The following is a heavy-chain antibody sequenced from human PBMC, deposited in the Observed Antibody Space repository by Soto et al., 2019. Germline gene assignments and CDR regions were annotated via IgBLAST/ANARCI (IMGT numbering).Heavy chain of an antibody. CDR1: GDTFTIYD. Sequence: GASVKVPCRASGDTFTIYDINWVRQATGQGLEWMGWMSPNTGNTGYAQKFPGRVTMTRNTSISTAYWELSSLGTADTVVYYCARGAEYILTCYGAFDIWGQGTMVTVSS. D-gene: IGHD3-9*01. J-gene: IGHJ3*02. CDR2: MSPNTGNT. CDR3: ARGAEYILTCYGAFDI. V-gene: IGHV1-8*01.